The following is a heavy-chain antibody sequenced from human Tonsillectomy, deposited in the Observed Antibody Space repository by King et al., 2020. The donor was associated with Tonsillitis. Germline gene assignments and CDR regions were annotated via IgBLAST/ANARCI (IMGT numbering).Heavy chain of an antibody. CDR3: AAVARYYYESSGYYPDAFDI. CDR1: EFTFTSSA. Sequence: QLVQSGPEVKKPGTSVKVSCKASEFTFTSSALQWVRQARGQRLEWIGWIVVGSGNTNYAQKFQERVTITRDMSTSTAYMELSSLRSEDTAVYYCAAVARYYYESSGYYPDAFDIWGQGTMVTVSS. D-gene: IGHD3-22*01. V-gene: IGHV1-58*01. J-gene: IGHJ3*02. CDR2: IVVGSGNT.